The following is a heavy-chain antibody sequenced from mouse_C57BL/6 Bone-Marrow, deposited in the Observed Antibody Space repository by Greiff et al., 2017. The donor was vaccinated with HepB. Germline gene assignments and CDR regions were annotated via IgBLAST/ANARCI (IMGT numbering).Heavy chain of an antibody. CDR2: IYPGNSDT. D-gene: IGHD1-1*01. J-gene: IGHJ2*01. Sequence: VQLKESGPVLARPGASVKMSCKTSGNTFTSYWMHWVKQRPGQGLEWIGAIYPGNSDTSYNQKLKGKAKLTAVPSASTSYMELSSLTNEDSAVYYCTGDYYGSSPHYFDYWGQGTTLTVSS. CDR1: GNTFTSYW. V-gene: IGHV1-5*01. CDR3: TGDYYGSSPHYFDY.